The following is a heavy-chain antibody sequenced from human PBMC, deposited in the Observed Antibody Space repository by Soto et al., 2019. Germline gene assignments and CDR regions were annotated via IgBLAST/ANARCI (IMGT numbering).Heavy chain of an antibody. V-gene: IGHV3-30*03. CDR2: ISYDGSNK. CDR1: GFTFSSYG. J-gene: IGHJ6*02. Sequence: GGSLRLSCAASGFTFSSYGMHWVRQAPGKGLEWVAVISYDGSNKYYADSVKGRFTISRDNSKNTLYLQMNSLRAEDTAVYYCATGSSTLYYYYYGMDVWGQGTTVTVSS. CDR3: ATGSSTLYYYYYGMDV. D-gene: IGHD3-10*01.